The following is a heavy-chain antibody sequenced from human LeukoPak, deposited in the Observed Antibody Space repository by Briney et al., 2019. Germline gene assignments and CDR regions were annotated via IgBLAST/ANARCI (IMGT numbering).Heavy chain of an antibody. V-gene: IGHV1-18*01. J-gene: IGHJ6*03. CDR1: GYTFNSYG. CDR3: ARDKGTVATYYYYYMDV. Sequence: ASVKVSCKASGYTFNSYGISWVLQAPGQGLEWMGWISAHNGNTNYEEKVQGRVTMTTDTSTSTAYMELRSLRSDDTAVYYCARDKGTVATYYYYYMDVWGKGTTVTVSS. CDR2: ISAHNGNT. D-gene: IGHD6-19*01.